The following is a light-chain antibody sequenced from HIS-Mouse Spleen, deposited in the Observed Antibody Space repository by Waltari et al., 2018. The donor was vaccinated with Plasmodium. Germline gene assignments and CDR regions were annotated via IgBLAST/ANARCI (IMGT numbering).Light chain of an antibody. Sequence: DIQLTQSHSSLSASVGDRVDITRQASQDISNYLNWYQQKPGKAPKLLIYDASNFETGVPSRFSGSGSGTDFTFTISSLQPEDIATYYCQQYDNLPPLFTFGPGTKVDIK. V-gene: IGKV1-33*01. CDR3: QQYDNLPPLFT. CDR2: DAS. J-gene: IGKJ3*01. CDR1: QDISNY.